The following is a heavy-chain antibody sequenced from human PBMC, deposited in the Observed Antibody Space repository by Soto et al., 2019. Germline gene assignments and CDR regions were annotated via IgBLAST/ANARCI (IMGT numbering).Heavy chain of an antibody. V-gene: IGHV1-3*01. CDR3: ARGPSSGCFDS. CDR1: GYTFTWYT. D-gene: IGHD5-12*01. Sequence: QVQLVQSGAEVKKPGASVKVSCKASGYTFTWYTMHWMRQAPGQRLEWMGWINPANGATMYSQKFLGRVSITRDRSASSAYMELSSLRSEDMSVYYCARGPSSGCFDSWGQGTLVTVSS. CDR2: INPANGAT. J-gene: IGHJ4*02.